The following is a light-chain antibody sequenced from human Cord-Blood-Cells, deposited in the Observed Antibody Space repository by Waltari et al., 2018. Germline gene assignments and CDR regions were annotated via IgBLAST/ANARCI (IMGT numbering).Light chain of an antibody. CDR3: SSYTSSSTRV. CDR1: SSDVGGYTY. V-gene: IGLV2-14*01. CDR2: DVS. Sequence: QSALTQPASVSGSPGQSIIISCTGTSSDVGGYTYVSWYQQHPGKAPKLMIYDVSNRPSGVSNRFSGSKSGNTASLTISGLQAEDEADYYCSSYTSSSTRVFGGGTKLTVL. J-gene: IGLJ2*01.